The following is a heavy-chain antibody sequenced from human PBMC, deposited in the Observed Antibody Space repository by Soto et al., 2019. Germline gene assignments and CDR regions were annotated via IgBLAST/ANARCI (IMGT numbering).Heavy chain of an antibody. J-gene: IGHJ6*02. D-gene: IGHD2-15*01. Sequence: GSLRLSCAASGFTVSSNYMSWVRQAPGKGLEWVSVIYSGGSTYYADSVKGRFTISRDNSKNTLYLQMNSLRAEDTAVYYCASRYCSGGSCGYYYYGMDVWGQGTTVTVSS. CDR3: ASRYCSGGSCGYYYYGMDV. CDR2: IYSGGST. CDR1: GFTVSSNY. V-gene: IGHV3-53*01.